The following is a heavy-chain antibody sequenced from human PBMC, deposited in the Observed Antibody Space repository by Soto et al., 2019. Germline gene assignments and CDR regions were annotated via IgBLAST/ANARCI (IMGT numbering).Heavy chain of an antibody. CDR3: AMVPSYSTLDC. CDR1: GYTFTSNG. V-gene: IGHV1-18*04. CDR2: ISAYNGDT. D-gene: IGHD2-21*01. Sequence: ASVKVSCKASGYTFTSNGVSWVRQAPGQGLEWMGWISAYNGDTKYSQKFQGRVTMTTDTSTSTAYMELRSLRFDDTAVYYCAMVPSYSTLDCWGQGTLVTVSS. J-gene: IGHJ4*02.